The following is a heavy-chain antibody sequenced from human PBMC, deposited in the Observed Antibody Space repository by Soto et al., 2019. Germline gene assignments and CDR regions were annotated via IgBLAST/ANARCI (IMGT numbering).Heavy chain of an antibody. CDR2: IYYSVST. V-gene: IGHV4-39*01. CDR1: GDSVTGGNYY. J-gene: IGHJ4*02. CDR3: ASLFPYFDWPH. D-gene: IGHD3-9*01. Sequence: SETLSLTSTVSGDSVTGGNYYWSWIRQPPGKGLEWIGYIYYSVSTYYNPSLKSRVTISVDTSKNQVSLKLSSVTAADKAVYYCASLFPYFDWPHCGQGTLVTVS.